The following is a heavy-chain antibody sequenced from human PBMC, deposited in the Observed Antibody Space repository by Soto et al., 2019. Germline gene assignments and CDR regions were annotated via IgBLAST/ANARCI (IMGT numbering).Heavy chain of an antibody. CDR3: AREVAAAGNNWFDP. J-gene: IGHJ5*02. V-gene: IGHV1-69*08. CDR1: GGTFSSYT. CDR2: IIPILGIA. Sequence: QVQLVQSGAEVKKPGSSVKVSCKASGGTFSSYTISWVRQAPGQGLEWMGRIIPILGIANYAQKFQGRVTXXAXKXXSTAYMELSSLRSEDTAVYYCAREVAAAGNNWFDPWGQGTLVTVSS. D-gene: IGHD6-13*01.